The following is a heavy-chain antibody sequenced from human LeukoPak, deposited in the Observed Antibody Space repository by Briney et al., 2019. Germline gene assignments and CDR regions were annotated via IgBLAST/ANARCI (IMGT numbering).Heavy chain of an antibody. CDR2: ISGSDDST. CDR1: GFIFSNYA. D-gene: IGHD2-15*01. V-gene: IGHV3-23*01. CDR3: AKSRSGGGSCYNY. J-gene: IGHJ4*02. Sequence: AGGSLRLSCAASGFIFSNYAMTRVRQAPGKGLEWVSTISGSDDSTFYADSVRGRFTISRDNSKDTLYLQMNSLRAEDTAVYYCAKSRSGGGSCYNYWGQGTLVTVSS.